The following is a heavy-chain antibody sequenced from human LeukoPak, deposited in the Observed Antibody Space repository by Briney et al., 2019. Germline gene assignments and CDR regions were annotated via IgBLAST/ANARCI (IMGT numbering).Heavy chain of an antibody. V-gene: IGHV3-21*01. D-gene: IGHD6-19*01. Sequence: SGGSLRLSCAASGFTFSSYSMNWVRQAPGKGLEWVSSISSSSSYIYYADSVKGRFTISRDNAKNSLYLQMNSLRVEDTAVYYCARRSSGWSHFDYWGQGTLVTVSS. CDR3: ARRSSGWSHFDY. CDR2: ISSSSSYI. CDR1: GFTFSSYS. J-gene: IGHJ4*02.